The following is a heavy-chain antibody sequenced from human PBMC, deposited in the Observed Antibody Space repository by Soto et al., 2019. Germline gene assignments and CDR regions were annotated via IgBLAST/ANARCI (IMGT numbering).Heavy chain of an antibody. V-gene: IGHV3-30*18. D-gene: IGHD1-26*01. CDR1: GFTFSSYG. CDR3: AKDLGSYPDY. J-gene: IGHJ4*02. Sequence: GGSLRLSCAASGFTFSSYGMHWVRQAPGKGLEWVAVISYDGSNKYYADSVKGRFTISRGNSKNTLYLQMNSLRAEDTAVYYCAKDLGSYPDYWGQGTLVTVS. CDR2: ISYDGSNK.